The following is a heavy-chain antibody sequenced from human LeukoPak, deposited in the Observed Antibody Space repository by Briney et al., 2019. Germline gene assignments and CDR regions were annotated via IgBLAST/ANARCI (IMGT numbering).Heavy chain of an antibody. CDR1: GGFISRGDYH. CDR3: ARGRTMVRGVIIPYYFDY. J-gene: IGHJ4*02. D-gene: IGHD3-10*01. Sequence: SQTLSLTCSVSGGFISRGDYHWSWIRQPPGKGLEWIGYIFYSGSTYLNPSLKGRVIMSVDTSKNQFSLKLSSVTAADTAVYYCARGRTMVRGVIIPYYFDYWGQGTLVTVSS. CDR2: IFYSGST. V-gene: IGHV4-30-4*01.